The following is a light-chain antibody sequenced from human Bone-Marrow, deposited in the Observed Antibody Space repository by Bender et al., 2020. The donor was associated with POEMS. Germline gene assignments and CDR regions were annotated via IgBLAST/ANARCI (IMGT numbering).Light chain of an antibody. CDR2: DVK. CDR3: QSYDNSLGGWV. CDR1: SSDVGSSKF. Sequence: QSALTQPPSASGSPGQSVTISCTGTSSDVGSSKFVSWFQQHPGEAPKLIIYDVKKRPSGVPDRFSGSKSGTSASLAITGLQAEDEGDYYCQSYDNSLGGWVFGGGTKLTVL. V-gene: IGLV2-11*01. J-gene: IGLJ3*02.